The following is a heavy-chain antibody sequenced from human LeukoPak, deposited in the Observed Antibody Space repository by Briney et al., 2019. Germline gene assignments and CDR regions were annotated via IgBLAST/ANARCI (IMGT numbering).Heavy chain of an antibody. D-gene: IGHD6-19*01. CDR3: AREVAAGYYFDY. Sequence: PGGSLRLSCAASGFTFSSYAMHWVRQAPGKGLEWVAVISYDGSNKYYAGSVKGRFTISRDNSKNTLYLQMNSLRAEDTAVYYCAREVAAGYYFDYWGQGTLVTVSS. CDR2: ISYDGSNK. V-gene: IGHV3-30*04. J-gene: IGHJ4*02. CDR1: GFTFSSYA.